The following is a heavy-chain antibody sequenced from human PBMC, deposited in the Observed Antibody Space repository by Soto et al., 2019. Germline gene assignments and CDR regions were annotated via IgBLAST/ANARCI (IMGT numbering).Heavy chain of an antibody. CDR2: IYPDDSDA. CDR1: GYSFPNYW. Sequence: PGESLKISCKGSGYSFPNYWIGWVRQMPGKGLEWMGIIYPDDSDARYSPSFQGQVTISADKSITTAYLQWSSLKASDNAMYYCARHSHGARYHWAFDIWGQGTMVTVSS. V-gene: IGHV5-51*01. D-gene: IGHD2-8*01. CDR3: ARHSHGARYHWAFDI. J-gene: IGHJ3*02.